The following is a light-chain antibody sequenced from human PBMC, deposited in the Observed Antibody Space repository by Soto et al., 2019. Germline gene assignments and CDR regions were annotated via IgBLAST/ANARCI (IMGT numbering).Light chain of an antibody. CDR3: SSYAGSDNWV. Sequence: QSALTQPPSASGSLGQSVTISCTGTSSDVGGYNYVSWYQQHPGKAPKLMISGVSERPSGVPDRFSGSKSGNTASLTVSGLQAEDEVDYYCSSYAGSDNWVFGGGTKLTVL. CDR1: SSDVGGYNY. J-gene: IGLJ2*01. CDR2: GVS. V-gene: IGLV2-8*01.